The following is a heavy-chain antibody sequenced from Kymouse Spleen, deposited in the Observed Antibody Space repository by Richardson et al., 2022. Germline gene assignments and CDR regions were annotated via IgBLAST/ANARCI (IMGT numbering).Heavy chain of an antibody. D-gene: IGHD3-10*01. CDR1: GFTFSDYY. CDR3: ARDGDYGSGSYYNPYYYYYGMDV. J-gene: IGHJ6*02. Sequence: QVQLVESGGGLVKPGGSLRLSCAASGFTFSDYYMSWIRQAPGKGLEWVSYISSSGSTIYYADSVKGRFTISRDNAKNSLYLQMNSLRAEDTAVYYCARDGDYGSGSYYNPYYYYYGMDVWGQGTTVTVSS. CDR2: ISSSGSTI. V-gene: IGHV3-11*01.